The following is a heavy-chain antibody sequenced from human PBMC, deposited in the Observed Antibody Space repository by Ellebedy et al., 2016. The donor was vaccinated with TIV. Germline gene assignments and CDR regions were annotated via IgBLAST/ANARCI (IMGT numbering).Heavy chain of an antibody. CDR3: ARSYGSGSYYGY. Sequence: AASVKVSCKASGYTFTDYYMHWVRQAPGQGLEWMGWINPNSGGTNYAQKFQGRVTMTRDTSISTAYLELSRLRSDDTAVYYCARSYGSGSYYGYWGQGTLVTVSS. J-gene: IGHJ4*02. D-gene: IGHD3-10*01. CDR1: GYTFTDYY. CDR2: INPNSGGT. V-gene: IGHV1-2*02.